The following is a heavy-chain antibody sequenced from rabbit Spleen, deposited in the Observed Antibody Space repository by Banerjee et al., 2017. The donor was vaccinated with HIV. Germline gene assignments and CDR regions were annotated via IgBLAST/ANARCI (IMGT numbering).Heavy chain of an antibody. CDR2: IYAGDGST. J-gene: IGHJ3*01. CDR1: GFSLFIYW. CDR3: ARAIVPWLGLTRLDL. Sequence: LQESGGGLVKPGGTLTLTCKASGFSLFIYWMCWVRQAPGKGLELIGCIYAGDGSTDYANWVNGRFTISKTSSTVDLKMTSLTAADTATYFCARAIVPWLGLTRLDLWGQGTLVTVS. V-gene: IGHV1S36*01. D-gene: IGHD4-1*01.